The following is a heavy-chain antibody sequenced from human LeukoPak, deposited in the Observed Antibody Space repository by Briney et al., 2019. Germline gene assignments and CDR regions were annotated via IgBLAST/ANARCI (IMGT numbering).Heavy chain of an antibody. D-gene: IGHD3-10*01. CDR1: GYTFTSYD. CDR3: ARPRYYYGSGSYLTRRDAFDI. J-gene: IGHJ3*02. CDR2: MNPNSGNT. V-gene: IGHV1-8*03. Sequence: ASVKVSCKASGYTFTSYDINWVRQATGQGLEWMGWMNPNSGNTGYAQKFQGRVTITRNTSISTAYMELSSLRSEDTAVYYCARPRYYYGSGSYLTRRDAFDIWGQGTMVTVSS.